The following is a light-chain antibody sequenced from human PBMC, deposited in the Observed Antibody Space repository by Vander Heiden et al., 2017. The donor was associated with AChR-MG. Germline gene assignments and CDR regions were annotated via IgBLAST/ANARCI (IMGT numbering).Light chain of an antibody. CDR1: QTISNY. J-gene: IGKJ2*01. CDR2: ATS. Sequence: DIQMTQSPSSLSASVGDRVTISCRASQTISNYLNWYQHKPGKAPSLLIYATSNLQGGVPSRFSGSGSGTNFTLTINRLQPEDFAVYYCQQSDSTPRTFGQGTKLEI. V-gene: IGKV1-39*01. CDR3: QQSDSTPRT.